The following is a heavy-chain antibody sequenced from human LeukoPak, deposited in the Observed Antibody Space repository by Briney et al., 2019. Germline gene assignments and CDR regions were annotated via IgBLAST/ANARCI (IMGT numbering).Heavy chain of an antibody. J-gene: IGHJ4*02. CDR1: GFTFSSYW. CDR2: INNDGRST. D-gene: IGHD3-16*01. V-gene: IGHV3-74*01. CDR3: ARVRWGGLYYFDY. Sequence: PGGSLRLSCAASGFTFSSYWMHWVRQAPGKGLVGVSRINNDGRSTNYADSVKGRFTISRDNAKNTLYLQMSSLRAEDTAVYYCARVRWGGLYYFDYWGQGTLVTVSS.